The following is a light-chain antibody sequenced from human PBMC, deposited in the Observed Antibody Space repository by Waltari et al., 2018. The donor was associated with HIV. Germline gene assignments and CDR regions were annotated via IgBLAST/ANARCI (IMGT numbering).Light chain of an antibody. CDR2: DDS. J-gene: IGLJ2*01. V-gene: IGLV3-21*02. Sequence: SYVLTQPPSVSVAPGQTARINCGGNSVGSKSVHWYQQKSGQAPVLVVYDDSDRPSGIPERFSGSNSGNTATLTISRVEDGDEADYYCQVCVDNSVIFAGGTRLTVL. CDR3: QVCVDNSVI. CDR1: SVGSKS.